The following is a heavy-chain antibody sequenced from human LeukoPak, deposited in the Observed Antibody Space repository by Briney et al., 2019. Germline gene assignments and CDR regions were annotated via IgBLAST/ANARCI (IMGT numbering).Heavy chain of an antibody. D-gene: IGHD2-21*01. V-gene: IGHV1-46*01. CDR1: GYTFTSYY. J-gene: IGHJ6*03. Sequence: GASVKVSCKASGYTFTSYYMHWVRQAPGQGLEWMGIINPSGGSTSYAQKFQGRVTMTRDTSTSTVYMELSSLRSEDTAVYYCAADRPGGYCGGDCYFRDYYYYMDVWGKGTTVTVSS. CDR2: INPSGGST. CDR3: AADRPGGYCGGDCYFRDYYYYMDV.